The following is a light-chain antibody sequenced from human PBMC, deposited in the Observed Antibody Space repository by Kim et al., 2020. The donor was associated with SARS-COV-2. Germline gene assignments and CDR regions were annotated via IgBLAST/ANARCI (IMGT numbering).Light chain of an antibody. CDR3: KQFSSPLYT. J-gene: IGKJ2*01. V-gene: IGKV1-5*03. CDR2: RAS. CDR1: QSISTW. Sequence: DIQMSQSPSTLSASVGDRVTITCRASQSISTWLAWYQQKPGKAPKLLISRASSLESGVPSRFSGSGSGTEFTLTINSLQPDDFASYYCKQFSSPLYTFGQGTKLEI.